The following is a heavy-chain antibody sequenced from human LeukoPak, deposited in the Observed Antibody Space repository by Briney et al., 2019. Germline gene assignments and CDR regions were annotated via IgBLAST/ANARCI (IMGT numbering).Heavy chain of an antibody. CDR3: ARARRDSGYYKVDY. CDR1: GGSFSGYY. D-gene: IGHD3-3*01. J-gene: IGHJ4*02. V-gene: IGHV4-34*01. CDR2: VNHSGSA. Sequence: SETLSLTCAVYGGSFSGYYWSWIRQPPGKGLEWIGEVNHSGSANYNPSLKSRVTLSIDKSKNQFSLNLNSVTAADTAVYYCARARRDSGYYKVDYWGQGTLVTVSS.